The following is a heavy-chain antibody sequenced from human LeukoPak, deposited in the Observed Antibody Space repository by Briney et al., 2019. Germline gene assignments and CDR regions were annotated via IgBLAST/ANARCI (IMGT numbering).Heavy chain of an antibody. Sequence: PGGSLRLSCAASGFTFSDYIMNWVRQAPGKGLEWVSFIGSSCNTIYYADSVKGRFTLSRDNAKNSLYLQMNSLRAEDTAVYYCARDQWLDYWGQGTLGTVSS. J-gene: IGHJ4*02. CDR3: ARDQWLDY. CDR2: IGSSCNTI. CDR1: GFTFSDYI. V-gene: IGHV3-48*01. D-gene: IGHD6-19*01.